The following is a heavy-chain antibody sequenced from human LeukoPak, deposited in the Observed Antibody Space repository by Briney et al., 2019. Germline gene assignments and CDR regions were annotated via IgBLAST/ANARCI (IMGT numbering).Heavy chain of an antibody. Sequence: PPGGSLRLSCAASGFTFSSYGMSWVRQAPGKGLEWVSAIHGSDDNTHYADSVKGRFTISRDKSKNTLYLQMNSLRADDTAVYYCAKDLLRWSFDYWGQGTLVTVSS. D-gene: IGHD4-23*01. CDR2: IHGSDDNT. CDR1: GFTFSSYG. CDR3: AKDLLRWSFDY. J-gene: IGHJ4*02. V-gene: IGHV3-23*01.